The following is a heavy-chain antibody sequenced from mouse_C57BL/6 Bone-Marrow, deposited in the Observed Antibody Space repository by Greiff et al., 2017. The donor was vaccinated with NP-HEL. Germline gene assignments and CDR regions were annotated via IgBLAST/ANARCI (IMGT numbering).Heavy chain of an antibody. V-gene: IGHV1-72*01. Sequence: VHLQHPGAELVKPGASVKLSCKASGYTFTSYLMHWVKQRPGRGLEWIGRIDSNSGCTKYNEKFKCKATLTVDKPSSTAYMQLNSLTSEDSAVYYCARDYYGSSSFDYWGQGTTLTVSS. CDR1: GYTFTSYL. CDR2: IDSNSGCT. J-gene: IGHJ2*01. D-gene: IGHD1-1*01. CDR3: ARDYYGSSSFDY.